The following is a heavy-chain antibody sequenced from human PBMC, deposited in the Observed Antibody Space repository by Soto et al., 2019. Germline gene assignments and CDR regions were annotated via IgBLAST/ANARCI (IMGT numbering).Heavy chain of an antibody. J-gene: IGHJ4*02. CDR3: ARQTKHTWSGYQSRAPYFDY. D-gene: IGHD3-3*02. CDR2: FYYTGST. CDR1: GGSISTSTYY. Sequence: SETLSLTCSVSGGSISTSTYYWAWIRQPPGKGLEWIGSFYYTGSTYYNPSLKSRATISVDTSKNQFSLELDSVTAADTAMYYCARQTKHTWSGYQSRAPYFDYWGQGTLVTVSS. V-gene: IGHV4-39*01.